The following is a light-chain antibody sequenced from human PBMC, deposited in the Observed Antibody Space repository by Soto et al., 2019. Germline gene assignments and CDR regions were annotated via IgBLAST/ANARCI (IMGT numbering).Light chain of an antibody. CDR2: EVS. Sequence: QSVLTQPASVSGSPGQSITISCTGTSSGVGGYDYVSWYQHHPGKVPKHIIYEVSKRPSGVSHRFSGSKSGNTASLTISGLQTEDEADYYCSSYTTTSALVFGGGTQLTV. J-gene: IGLJ2*01. CDR3: SSYTTTSALV. V-gene: IGLV2-14*01. CDR1: SSGVGGYDY.